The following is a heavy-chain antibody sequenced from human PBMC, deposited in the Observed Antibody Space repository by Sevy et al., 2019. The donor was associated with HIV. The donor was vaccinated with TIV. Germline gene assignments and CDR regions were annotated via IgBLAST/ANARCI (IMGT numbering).Heavy chain of an antibody. CDR2: ISYDGSNK. V-gene: IGHV3-30-3*01. CDR3: ARGWDIGVVPAANQFDY. Sequence: GGSLRLSCAASGFTFSSYAMHWVRQAPGKGLEWVAVISYDGSNKYYADSVKGPFTISRDNSKNTTYLQMNSLRAEVTAVYYCARGWDIGVVPAANQFDYWGQGTLVTVSS. J-gene: IGHJ4*02. CDR1: GFTFSSYA. D-gene: IGHD2-2*01.